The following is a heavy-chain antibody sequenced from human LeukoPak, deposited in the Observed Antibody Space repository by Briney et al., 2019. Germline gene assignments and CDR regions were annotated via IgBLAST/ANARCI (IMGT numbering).Heavy chain of an antibody. Sequence: SETLSLTCTVSGGSVSSYYWSWIRQPPGKGLEWIGYIYFSGSTNYNPSLRSRVTISVDTSKKQFSLKLSSVTAADTAVYYCARWYYDSSGYRYFDYWGQGSLVTVSS. J-gene: IGHJ4*02. CDR3: ARWYYDSSGYRYFDY. D-gene: IGHD3-22*01. V-gene: IGHV4-59*02. CDR2: IYFSGST. CDR1: GGSVSSYY.